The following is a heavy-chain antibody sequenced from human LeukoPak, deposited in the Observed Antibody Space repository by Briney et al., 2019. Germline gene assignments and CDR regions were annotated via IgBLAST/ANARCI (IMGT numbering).Heavy chain of an antibody. Sequence: ASVTVPCTVSGYTLTELSMHWVRQAPGKGLEWMGGFDPEDGETIYAQKFQGRVTMTEDTSTDTAYMELSSLRSEDTAVYYCVGLDFDYWGQGTLVTVSS. CDR3: VGLDFDY. CDR2: FDPEDGET. V-gene: IGHV1-24*01. J-gene: IGHJ4*02. CDR1: GYTLTELS. D-gene: IGHD6-19*01.